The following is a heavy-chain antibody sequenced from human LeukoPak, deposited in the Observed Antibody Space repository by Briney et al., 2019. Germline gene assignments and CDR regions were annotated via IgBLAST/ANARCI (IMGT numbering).Heavy chain of an antibody. Sequence: SETLSLTCTVSGGSISSYYWSWIRQPPGKRLEWIGYIYYSGSTNYNPSLKSRVTISVDTSKNQFSLKLSSVTAADTAVYYCARVDYYGSGSYEWFDPWGQGTLVTVSS. J-gene: IGHJ5*02. V-gene: IGHV4-59*01. CDR3: ARVDYYGSGSYEWFDP. CDR2: IYYSGST. D-gene: IGHD3-10*01. CDR1: GGSISSYY.